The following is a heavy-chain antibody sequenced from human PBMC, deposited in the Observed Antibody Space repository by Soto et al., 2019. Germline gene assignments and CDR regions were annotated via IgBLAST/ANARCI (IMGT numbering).Heavy chain of an antibody. J-gene: IGHJ5*02. CDR1: EFTFSTYA. CDR3: AREAPGEAFDL. D-gene: IGHD3-10*01. V-gene: IGHV3-21*02. CDR2: IGGSSTSI. Sequence: EVQLVESGGGLVKPGGSLRLSCAAFEFTFSTYAMNWVRQAPGKGLEWVSSIGGSSTSIYHADSVKGRFTISRDNAKNSLYLQMNSLRVEDTAVYYCAREAPGEAFDLWGQGTLVTVSP.